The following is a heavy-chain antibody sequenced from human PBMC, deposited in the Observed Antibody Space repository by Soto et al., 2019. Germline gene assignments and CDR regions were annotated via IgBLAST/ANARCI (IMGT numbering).Heavy chain of an antibody. CDR1: GYTFTHYW. J-gene: IGHJ3*02. D-gene: IGHD1-26*01. CDR2: IYPSDSAT. CDR3: ARRGISGSYGSGAFDI. Sequence: WESLKISCKGSGYTFTHYWIGWVRQVPGKGLEWLGVIYPSDSATRYNPSFQGQVAMSADPSINTAYLQWSSLKASDTAMYYCARRGISGSYGSGAFDIWGQGKMVTVSS. V-gene: IGHV5-51*01.